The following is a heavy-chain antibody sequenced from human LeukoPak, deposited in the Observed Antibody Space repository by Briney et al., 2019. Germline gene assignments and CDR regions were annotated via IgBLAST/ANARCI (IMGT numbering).Heavy chain of an antibody. CDR2: IIPILGIA. CDR1: GGTFSSYT. J-gene: IGHJ4*02. CDR3: ARRDGYNPFDY. D-gene: IGHD5-24*01. V-gene: IGHV1-69*02. Sequence: RVSCKASGGTFSSYTISWVRQAPGQGLEWMGRIIPILGIANYAQKFQGRVTITADKSTSTAYMELSSLRSEDTAVYYCARRDGYNPFDYWGQGTLVTVSS.